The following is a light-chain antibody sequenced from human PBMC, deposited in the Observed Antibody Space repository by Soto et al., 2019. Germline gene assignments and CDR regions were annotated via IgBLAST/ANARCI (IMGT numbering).Light chain of an antibody. Sequence: EIVMTQSPATLSVSPGERATLSCSASQSVSSNLAWYQQKPGQAPRLLIYGASTRATGIPARFSGSGSGTEFTLTISSLQSEDFAVYYGQQYNNWPPQTFGQGTKVEIK. J-gene: IGKJ1*01. CDR3: QQYNNWPPQT. V-gene: IGKV3-15*01. CDR2: GAS. CDR1: QSVSSN.